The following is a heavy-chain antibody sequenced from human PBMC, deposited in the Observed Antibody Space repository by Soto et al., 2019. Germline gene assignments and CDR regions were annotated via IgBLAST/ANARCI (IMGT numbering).Heavy chain of an antibody. V-gene: IGHV3-33*01. Sequence: PGGFLRLSCGASGFTFSTYGMHWVRQAPGKGLEWVAVTWSDGNNKYYADSVKGRVTISIDTSKNQFSLRLTSMTAADTAVYYCARSYDGNSKGLDYWGQGTLVTVSS. J-gene: IGHJ4*02. CDR3: ARSYDGNSKGLDY. CDR1: GFTFSTYG. CDR2: TWSDGNNK. D-gene: IGHD5-12*01.